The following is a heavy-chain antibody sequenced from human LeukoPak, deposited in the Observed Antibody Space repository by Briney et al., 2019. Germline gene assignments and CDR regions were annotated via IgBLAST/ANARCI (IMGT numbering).Heavy chain of an antibody. CDR1: GFTFNNAW. V-gene: IGHV3-15*01. D-gene: IGHD5-12*01. J-gene: IGHJ3*02. CDR3: TAQYSGYVEAFDI. Sequence: GGSLRLSCAASGFTFNNAWMSWVRQGPGKGLEWVGRIKTKSEGGTTDYAAPVKGRFIISRDDSKNTLFLQMNSLKTEDTAVYYCTAQYSGYVEAFDIWGQGTRVTVSS. CDR2: IKTKSEGGTT.